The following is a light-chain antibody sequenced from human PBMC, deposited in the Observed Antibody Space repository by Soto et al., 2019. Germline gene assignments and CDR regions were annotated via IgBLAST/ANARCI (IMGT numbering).Light chain of an antibody. CDR1: QSVTSTY. J-gene: IGKJ5*01. CDR2: GAS. Sequence: EIVLTQSPGTLSLSPGERATLSCGASQSVTSTYLAWYQQNPGQAPRLLIYGASSRAIGIPDRFSGSVSGSDFILTINRLEPEDFAVYYCQQYGSSHTFGQGTRLEI. V-gene: IGKV3-20*01. CDR3: QQYGSSHT.